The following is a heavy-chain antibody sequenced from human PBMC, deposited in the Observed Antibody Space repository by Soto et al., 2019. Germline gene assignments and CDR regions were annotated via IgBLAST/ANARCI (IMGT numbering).Heavy chain of an antibody. CDR1: GFTFSSYS. J-gene: IGHJ1*01. CDR3: ATVVVVAATPDGYFQH. CDR2: ISSSSSYI. Sequence: GGSLRLSCAASGFTFSSYSMNWVRQAPGKGLEWVSSISSSSSYIYYADSVKVRFTISRDNAKNSLYLQMNGLRAGDTVVYYCATVVVVAATPDGYFQHWGQGTLVTVSS. D-gene: IGHD2-15*01. V-gene: IGHV3-21*01.